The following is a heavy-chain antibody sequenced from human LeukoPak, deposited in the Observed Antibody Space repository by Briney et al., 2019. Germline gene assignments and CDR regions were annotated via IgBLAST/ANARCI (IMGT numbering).Heavy chain of an antibody. J-gene: IGHJ4*02. CDR2: IYSSDNT. V-gene: IGHV3-53*05. CDR1: GFTVSSNY. D-gene: IGHD2-15*01. CDR3: ARGCSGGSCYSAFDY. Sequence: GGSLRLSCAASGFTVSSNYMSWVRQAPRKGLEWVSLIYSSDNTYYADSVKGRFTISRDISKNTLSLQMKSLRPDDTAVYYCARGCSGGSCYSAFDYWGQGTLVTVSS.